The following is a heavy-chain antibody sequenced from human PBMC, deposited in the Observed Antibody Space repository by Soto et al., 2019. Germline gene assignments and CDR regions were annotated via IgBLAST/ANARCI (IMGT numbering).Heavy chain of an antibody. CDR3: ARASYLDPAFDI. CDR2: VNPNSGNT. Sequence: QVQLVQSGAEVKRPGASVKVSCKASGYTFTSYDFNWVRQAPGQGLEWMGWVNPNSGNTDYAQKFQGRGTMTRKPSIRTAYMERSSLSSEDTAVYYCARASYLDPAFDIWGQGTMVTVSS. V-gene: IGHV1-8*01. CDR1: GYTFTSYD. J-gene: IGHJ3*02. D-gene: IGHD2-2*03.